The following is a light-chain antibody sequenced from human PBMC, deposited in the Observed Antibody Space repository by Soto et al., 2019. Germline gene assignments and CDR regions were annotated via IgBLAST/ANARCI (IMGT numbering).Light chain of an antibody. Sequence: IVLTQTPLSLSVTPGQPASISCRSSQSLLHSAGNTYLYWYFQRAGQPTQLLIYQVSKRFSGVADRFSGSGSGTDFTLKISRVESEDVGVYYCMQSTQLPWTFGPGTKVEIK. CDR3: MQSTQLPWT. V-gene: IGKV2D-29*01. CDR1: QSLLHSAGNTY. CDR2: QVS. J-gene: IGKJ1*01.